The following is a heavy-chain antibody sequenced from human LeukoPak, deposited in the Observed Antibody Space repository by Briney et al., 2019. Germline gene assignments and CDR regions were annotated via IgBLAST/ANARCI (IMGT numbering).Heavy chain of an antibody. CDR3: ARRDGHSDAFDI. V-gene: IGHV3-74*01. J-gene: IGHJ3*02. CDR1: GFTFSSYW. D-gene: IGHD5-24*01. CDR2: INSDGSST. Sequence: PGGSLRLSCAASGFTFSSYWMHWVRQAPGKGLVWVSRINSDGSSTSYADSVKGRLTISRDNAKNTLYLQMNSLRAEDTAVYYCARRDGHSDAFDIWGQGTMVTVSS.